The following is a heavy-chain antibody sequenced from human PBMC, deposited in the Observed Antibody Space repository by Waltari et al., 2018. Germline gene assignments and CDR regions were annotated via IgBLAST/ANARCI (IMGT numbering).Heavy chain of an antibody. V-gene: IGHV4-61*02. CDR1: GDSMSSGFNY. D-gene: IGHD3-10*01. CDR3: ARDLGINGSYALDY. Sequence: QVQLQESGPGLVKPSQTLSLTCTVAGDSMSSGFNYWSWVRQPAGKGLEWIGRIYGSGFTNYNPSLKSRVTISIDTSKNQFSLKLASVTAADTAVYFCARDLGINGSYALDYWGQGKLVTVSS. CDR2: IYGSGFT. J-gene: IGHJ4*02.